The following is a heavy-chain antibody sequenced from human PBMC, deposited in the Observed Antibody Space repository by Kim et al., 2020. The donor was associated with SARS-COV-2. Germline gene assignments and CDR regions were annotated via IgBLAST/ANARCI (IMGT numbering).Heavy chain of an antibody. V-gene: IGHV3-23*01. CDR3: AKDEAVLLWFGESHWFDP. CDR1: GFTFSSYA. J-gene: IGHJ5*02. CDR2: ISGSGGST. Sequence: GGSLRLSCAASGFTFSSYAMSWVRQAPGKGLEWVSAISGSGGSTYYADSVKGRFTISRDNSKNTLYLQMNSLRAEDTAVYYCAKDEAVLLWFGESHWFDPWGQGTLVTVSS. D-gene: IGHD3-10*01.